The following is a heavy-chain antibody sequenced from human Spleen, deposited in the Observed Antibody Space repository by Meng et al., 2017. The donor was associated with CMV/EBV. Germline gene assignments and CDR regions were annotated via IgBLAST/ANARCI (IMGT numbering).Heavy chain of an antibody. V-gene: IGHV3-13*01. Sequence: GESLKISCAACGFTFSSYDMRWVRQATGKGLEWVSAIGTAGDTYYPGSVKGRFTISRDNSKNTVDMEMNSLRVEDTAVYYCAKARTGGSGYYYYYGLDVWGQGTTVTVSS. J-gene: IGHJ6*02. D-gene: IGHD3-16*01. CDR1: GFTFSSYD. CDR3: AKARTGGSGYYYYYGLDV. CDR2: IGTAGDT.